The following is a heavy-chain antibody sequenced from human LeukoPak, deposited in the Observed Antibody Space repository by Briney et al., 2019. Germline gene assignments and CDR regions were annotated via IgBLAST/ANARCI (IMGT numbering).Heavy chain of an antibody. J-gene: IGHJ3*02. D-gene: IGHD3-10*01. CDR1: GFTFSSYS. V-gene: IGHV3-21*01. Sequence: GGSLRLSCAASGFTFSSYSMNWVRQAPGKGLEWVSTISSSSSYIYYADSVKGRFTISRDNAKNSLYLQMNSLRAEDTAVYYCARDLMVRGVSYDAFDIWGQGTMVTVSS. CDR3: ARDLMVRGVSYDAFDI. CDR2: ISSSSSYI.